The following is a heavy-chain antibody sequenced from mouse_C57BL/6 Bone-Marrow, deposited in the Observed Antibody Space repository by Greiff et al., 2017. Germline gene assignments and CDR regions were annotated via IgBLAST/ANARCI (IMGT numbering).Heavy chain of an antibody. D-gene: IGHD2-4*01. V-gene: IGHV5-9-1*02. Sequence: EVKLVESGEGLVKPGGSLKLSCAASGFTFSSYAMSWVRQTPEKRLEWVAYISSGGDYIYYADTVKGRFTISRDNARNTLYLQMSSLKSEDTAMYYCTRYDYDYYYAMDYWGQGTSVTVSS. CDR1: GFTFSSYA. CDR3: TRYDYDYYYAMDY. J-gene: IGHJ4*01. CDR2: ISSGGDYI.